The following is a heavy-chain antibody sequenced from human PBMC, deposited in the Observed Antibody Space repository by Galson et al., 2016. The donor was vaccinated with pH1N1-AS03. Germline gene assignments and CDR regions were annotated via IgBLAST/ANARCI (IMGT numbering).Heavy chain of an antibody. CDR2: IKEDGSVK. D-gene: IGHD6-13*01. CDR1: GYAFSESA. CDR3: ARAIGAAGSA. Sequence: SLRLSCAGSGYAFSESAVHWVRQPSGKGLEWVANIKEDGSVKYYVDSVKGRFTISRDNAKNSVYLQMNSLRADDTAVYYCARAIGAAGSAWGQGTLVTVSS. J-gene: IGHJ4*02. V-gene: IGHV3-7*05.